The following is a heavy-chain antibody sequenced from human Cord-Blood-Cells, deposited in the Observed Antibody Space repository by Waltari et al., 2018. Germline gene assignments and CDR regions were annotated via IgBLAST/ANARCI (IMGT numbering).Heavy chain of an antibody. CDR3: ARHAGEGGAFDI. J-gene: IGHJ3*02. CDR2: IYYSGST. CDR1: GGSISSSSYY. V-gene: IGHV4-39*01. D-gene: IGHD7-27*01. Sequence: QLQLQESGPGLVKPSETLSLTCTVPGGSISSSSYYWGWIRQPPGKGLEWIGSIYYSGSTYYNPSLKSRVTISVDTSKNQFSLKLSSVTAADTAVYYCARHAGEGGAFDIWGQGTMVTVSS.